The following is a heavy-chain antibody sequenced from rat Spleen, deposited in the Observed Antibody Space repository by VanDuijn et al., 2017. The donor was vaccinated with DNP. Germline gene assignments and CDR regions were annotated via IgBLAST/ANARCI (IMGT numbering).Heavy chain of an antibody. D-gene: IGHD1-2*01. CDR3: ARHSTVAARDWFAF. J-gene: IGHJ3*01. Sequence: EVQLVESGGGLVQPGRSLKLSCAASGFTFSDYNMAWVRQAPEKGLEWVASISTGGGDSYYRDSVKGRFTISRDNVKYTLYLQMDSLRSEETATYYCARHSTVAARDWFAFWGQGTLVTVSS. V-gene: IGHV5S23*01. CDR1: GFTFSDYN. CDR2: ISTGGGDS.